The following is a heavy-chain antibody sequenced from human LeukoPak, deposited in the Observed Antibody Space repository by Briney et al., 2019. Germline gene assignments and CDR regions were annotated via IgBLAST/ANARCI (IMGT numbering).Heavy chain of an antibody. V-gene: IGHV4-39*07. J-gene: IGHJ5*02. CDR3: AREPDA. CDR2: IHHTGRA. Sequence: SETLSLTCTVSGDSISGSNYHWGWIRQPPGKGLEWLGTIHHTGRAFYNPSLRGRTTVSVDTSKNQFSLKLTSVTAADTAVYYCAREPDAWGQGTLVTVSS. CDR1: GDSISGSNYH.